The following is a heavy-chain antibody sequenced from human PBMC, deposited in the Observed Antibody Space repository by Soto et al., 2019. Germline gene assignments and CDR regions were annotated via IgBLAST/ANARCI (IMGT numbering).Heavy chain of an antibody. CDR3: ARRDLGNYALRRAFDI. Sequence: PSETLSLTCTVSGGSISSSSYYWGWIRQPPGKGLEWIGSIYYSGSTYYNPSLKSRVTISVDTSKNQFSLKLSSVTAADTAVYYCARRDLGNYALRRAFDIWGQGTMVTVSS. CDR1: GGSISSSSYY. CDR2: IYYSGST. J-gene: IGHJ3*02. V-gene: IGHV4-39*01. D-gene: IGHD1-7*01.